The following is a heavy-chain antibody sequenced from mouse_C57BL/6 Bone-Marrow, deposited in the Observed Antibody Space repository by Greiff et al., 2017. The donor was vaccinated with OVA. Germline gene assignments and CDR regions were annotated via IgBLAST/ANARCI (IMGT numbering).Heavy chain of an antibody. Sequence: EVQLVESGGGLVKPGGSLKLSCAASGFTFSSYAMSWVRQTPEKRLEWVATISDGGSYTYYPDNVKGRFTISRDNAKNNLYLQMSHLKSEDTAMDYCARGTGTDWYFDVWGTGTTGPGSS. CDR2: ISDGGSYT. CDR1: GFTFSSYA. J-gene: IGHJ1*03. CDR3: ARGTGTDWYFDV. V-gene: IGHV5-4*01. D-gene: IGHD4-1*01.